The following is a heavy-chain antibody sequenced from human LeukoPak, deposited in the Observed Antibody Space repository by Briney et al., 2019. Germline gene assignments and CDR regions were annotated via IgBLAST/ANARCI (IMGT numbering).Heavy chain of an antibody. D-gene: IGHD3-22*01. CDR3: ARDRYYYDSSGSVFDY. CDR1: GGSISSYY. CDR2: IHTGGST. J-gene: IGHJ4*02. Sequence: SETLSLTCSVSGGSISSYYWSWIRQPAGKGLEWIGRIHTGGSTNYNPSLKSRVTMSVDTSKNQFSLKLSSVTAADTAVYYCARDRYYYDSSGSVFDYWGQGTLVIVSS. V-gene: IGHV4-4*07.